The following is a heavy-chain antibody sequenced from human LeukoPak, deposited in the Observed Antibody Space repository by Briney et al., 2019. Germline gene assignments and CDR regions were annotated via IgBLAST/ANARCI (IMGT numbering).Heavy chain of an antibody. CDR1: GLTFSNAW. V-gene: IGHV3-15*01. Sequence: PGGSLRLSCAASGLTFSNAWMSWVRQAPGKGLEGVGRIKRKSDGGTTDYAAPVKGRFTISRDDSKNTLYLQMNSLKSEDTAVYYCTTELDIRPNHYWGQGTLVTVSS. J-gene: IGHJ4*02. D-gene: IGHD3-22*01. CDR3: TTELDIRPNHY. CDR2: IKRKSDGGTT.